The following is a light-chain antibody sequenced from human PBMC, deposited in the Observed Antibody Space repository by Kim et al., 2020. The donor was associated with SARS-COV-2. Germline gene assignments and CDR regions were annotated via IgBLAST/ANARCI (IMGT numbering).Light chain of an antibody. Sequence: ASVGDRVTITCRASQSINSWLAWYQQKPGQAPKLLIYKASNLESGVPVRFSGSGSGTEFTLTISSLQPDDFATYYCQQYNAYPWTFGLGTKVDIK. CDR3: QQYNAYPWT. J-gene: IGKJ1*01. V-gene: IGKV1-5*03. CDR2: KAS. CDR1: QSINSW.